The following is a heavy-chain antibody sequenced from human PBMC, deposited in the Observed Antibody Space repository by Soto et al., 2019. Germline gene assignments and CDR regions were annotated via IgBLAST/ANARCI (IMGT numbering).Heavy chain of an antibody. D-gene: IGHD2-2*02. Sequence: PGESLKISCQTSGYSFTNYWIAWVRQMPGKGLEWMGVIYLSDSDTKYSPSFQGQVTISADKSISAAYLQWSSLEASDTAMYYCASGVVVVPTAILFRDWGQGTLVTVSS. CDR3: ASGVVVVPTAILFRD. J-gene: IGHJ4*02. CDR1: GYSFTNYW. V-gene: IGHV5-51*01. CDR2: IYLSDSDT.